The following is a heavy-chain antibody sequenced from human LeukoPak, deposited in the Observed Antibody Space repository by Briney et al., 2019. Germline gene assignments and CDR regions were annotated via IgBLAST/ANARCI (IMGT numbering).Heavy chain of an antibody. CDR1: GFTFSNYA. V-gene: IGHV3-23*01. D-gene: IGHD3-10*01. CDR2: IGSGGRT. CDR3: ATAHYSPYFDY. Sequence: GGSLRLSCAASGFTFSNYAMSCVRQAPGKGLEWVSGIGSGGRTYYADSVKGRFTISRDNSKNTLYLQMNSLRAEDTAVYYCATAHYSPYFDYWGQRTLVTVSS. J-gene: IGHJ4*02.